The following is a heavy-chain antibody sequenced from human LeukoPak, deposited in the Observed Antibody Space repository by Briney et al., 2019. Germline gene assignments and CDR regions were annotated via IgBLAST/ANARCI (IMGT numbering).Heavy chain of an antibody. D-gene: IGHD5-18*01. CDR3: ARADTAMVPFDY. CDR1: GFTFSSYA. J-gene: IGHJ4*02. V-gene: IGHV3-30-3*01. CDR2: ISYDGSNK. Sequence: GGSLRLSCAASGFTFSSYAMHWVRQAPGKGLEWVAVISYDGSNKYYADSVKGRFTISRDNAKNSLYLQMNSLRAEDTAVYYCARADTAMVPFDYWGQGTLVTVSS.